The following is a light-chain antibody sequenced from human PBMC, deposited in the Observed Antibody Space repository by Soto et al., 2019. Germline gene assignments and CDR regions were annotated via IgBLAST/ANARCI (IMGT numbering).Light chain of an antibody. CDR2: DVN. Sequence: QSALTQPASVSGSPGQSITISCTGTSSDVGGYNYVSWYQQHPGKAPKLMIYDVNNRPSGVSNRFSGSKSGNTASLTTSGLQTEDEADYYCSSYTSSSTLVFGTGTKVTVL. CDR3: SSYTSSSTLV. J-gene: IGLJ1*01. V-gene: IGLV2-14*03. CDR1: SSDVGGYNY.